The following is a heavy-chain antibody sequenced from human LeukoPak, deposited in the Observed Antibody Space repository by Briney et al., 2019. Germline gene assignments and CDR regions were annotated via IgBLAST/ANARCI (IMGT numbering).Heavy chain of an antibody. D-gene: IGHD6-13*01. J-gene: IGHJ4*02. CDR2: IYYSGST. Sequence: SETLSLTCTVSGDSISSYYWGWIRQPPGKGLEWIGSIYYSGSTYYNPSLKSRVTISVDTSKNQFSLKLSSVTAADTAVYYCARQGYGDSSSWFYFDYWGQGTLVTVSS. CDR1: GDSISSYY. CDR3: ARQGYGDSSSWFYFDY. V-gene: IGHV4-39*01.